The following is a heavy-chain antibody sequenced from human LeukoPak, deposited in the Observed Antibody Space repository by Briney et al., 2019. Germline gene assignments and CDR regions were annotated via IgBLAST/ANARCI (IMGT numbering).Heavy chain of an antibody. CDR1: GFTFSSYS. J-gene: IGHJ6*04. Sequence: GGSLRLSCAASGFTFSSYSMNWVRQAPGKGLEWVSYISSSSSPIYYADSVKGRFTISRDNSKNTLYLQMNSLRAEDTAVYYCAELGITMIGGVWGKGTTATISS. CDR3: AELGITMIGGV. D-gene: IGHD3-10*02. V-gene: IGHV3-48*04. CDR2: ISSSSSPI.